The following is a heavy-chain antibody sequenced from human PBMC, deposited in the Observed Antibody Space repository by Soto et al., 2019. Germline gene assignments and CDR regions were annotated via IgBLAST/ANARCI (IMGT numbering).Heavy chain of an antibody. Sequence: GGSLRLSGAASGFTFSSYSMNWVRQAPGKGLEWVSSISSSSSYIYYADSVKGRFTISRDNAKNSLYLQMNSLRAEDTAVYYCARDPDYDSSFDYWGQGTLVTVSS. CDR1: GFTFSSYS. D-gene: IGHD3-22*01. J-gene: IGHJ4*02. V-gene: IGHV3-21*01. CDR3: ARDPDYDSSFDY. CDR2: ISSSSSYI.